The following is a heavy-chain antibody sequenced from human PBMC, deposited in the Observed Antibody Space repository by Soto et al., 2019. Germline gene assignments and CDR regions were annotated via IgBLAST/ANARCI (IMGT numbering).Heavy chain of an antibody. Sequence: GGSLRLSCAASGFTFSSYAMHWVRQAPGKGLEWVAVISYDGSNKYYADSVKGRFTISRDNSKNTLYLQMNSLRAEDTAVYYCARDRSCDGGSCHLVDAFDIWGQGTMVTVSS. V-gene: IGHV3-30-3*01. D-gene: IGHD2-15*01. CDR3: ARDRSCDGGSCHLVDAFDI. CDR2: ISYDGSNK. CDR1: GFTFSSYA. J-gene: IGHJ3*02.